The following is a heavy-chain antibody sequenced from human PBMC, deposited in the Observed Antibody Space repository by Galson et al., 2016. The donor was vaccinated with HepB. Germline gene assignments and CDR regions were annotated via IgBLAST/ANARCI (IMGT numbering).Heavy chain of an antibody. CDR3: TCGRSPGAY. CDR2: IYSGGST. V-gene: IGHV3-53*01. Sequence: SLRLSCAASGFTVSNNYMSWVRQAPGKGLEWVSLIYSGGSTSYADSVKGRFTISRDHFKHTLYLQMNSLRAEDTAVYFCTCGRSPGAYWGQGTLVTVSS. D-gene: IGHD3-16*02. J-gene: IGHJ4*02. CDR1: GFTVSNNY.